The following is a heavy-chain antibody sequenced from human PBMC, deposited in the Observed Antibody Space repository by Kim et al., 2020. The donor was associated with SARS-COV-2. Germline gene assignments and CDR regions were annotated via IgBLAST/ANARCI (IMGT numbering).Heavy chain of an antibody. D-gene: IGHD3-10*02. Sequence: SETLSLTCTVSGGSISSYYWSWIRQPPGKGLEWIGYIYYSGSTNYNPSLKSRVTISVDTSKNQFSLKLSSVTAADTAVYYCARDHGRLWSGLDYGMDVWGQGTTVTVSS. CDR2: IYYSGST. CDR3: ARDHGRLWSGLDYGMDV. J-gene: IGHJ6*02. V-gene: IGHV4-59*13. CDR1: GGSISSYY.